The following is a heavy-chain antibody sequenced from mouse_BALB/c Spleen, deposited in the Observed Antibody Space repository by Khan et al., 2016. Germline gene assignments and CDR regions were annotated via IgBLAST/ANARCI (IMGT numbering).Heavy chain of an antibody. V-gene: IGHV5-6-5*01. J-gene: IGHJ2*01. CDR3: AREDYGNYGDYFDY. D-gene: IGHD2-1*01. Sequence: EVELVESGGGLVKPGGSLKLSCAASAFTFSNYAMSWVRQTPEKRLEWVASISSGGSTYYPDSVKGRFTISRDNARNILNLQMSSLRSEDTAMYYCAREDYGNYGDYFDYWGQGTTLTVSS. CDR2: ISSGGST. CDR1: AFTFSNYA.